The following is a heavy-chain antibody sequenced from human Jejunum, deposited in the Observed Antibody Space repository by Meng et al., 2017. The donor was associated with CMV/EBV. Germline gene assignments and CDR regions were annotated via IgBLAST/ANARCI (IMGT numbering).Heavy chain of an antibody. CDR1: GFTFSNYW. J-gene: IGHJ6*02. V-gene: IGHV3-7*01. CDR2: VNPDGSLK. D-gene: IGHD2-21*02. Sequence: GFTFSNYWMTWVRQAPGKGLESVANVNPDGSLKYYVDSVKGRFTISRDNAKNSLFLQMNGLRAEDVAVYYCARWVVTNGAGNGLDVWGQGTTVTVSS. CDR3: ARWVVTNGAGNGLDV.